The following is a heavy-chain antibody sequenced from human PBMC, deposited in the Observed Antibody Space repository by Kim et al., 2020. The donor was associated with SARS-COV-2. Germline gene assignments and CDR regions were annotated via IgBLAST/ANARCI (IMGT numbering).Heavy chain of an antibody. Sequence: GGSLRLSCAASGFTFSSYSMNWVRQAPGKGLEWVSSISSSSSYIYYADSVKGRFTISRDNAKNSLYLQMNSLRAEDTAVYYCARDFHKVHIVVVVAPPSYGMDVWGQGTTVTVSS. CDR3: ARDFHKVHIVVVVAPPSYGMDV. CDR1: GFTFSSYS. V-gene: IGHV3-21*01. J-gene: IGHJ6*02. CDR2: ISSSSSYI. D-gene: IGHD2-15*01.